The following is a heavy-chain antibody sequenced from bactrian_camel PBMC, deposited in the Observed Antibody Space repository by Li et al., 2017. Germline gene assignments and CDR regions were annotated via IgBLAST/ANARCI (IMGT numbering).Heavy chain of an antibody. D-gene: IGHD2*01. Sequence: HVQLVESGGGLVQPGGPLRLSCAASGYTFSNNWMHWVRQAPGKGLEWVSAINRGGGNTYYADSEKGRFTISRDNAKNTVYLQMNSLKSEDTALYYCASIAYYSDGHYYTDSTFGYWGQGTQVTVS. V-gene: IGHV3S1*01. J-gene: IGHJ6*01. CDR3: ASIAYYSDGHYYTDSTFGY. CDR1: GYTFSNNW. CDR2: INRGGGNT.